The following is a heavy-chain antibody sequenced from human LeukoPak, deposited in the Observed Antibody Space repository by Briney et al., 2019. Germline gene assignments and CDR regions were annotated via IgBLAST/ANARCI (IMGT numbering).Heavy chain of an antibody. CDR1: GGSISSSSYY. Sequence: PSETLSLTCTVTGGSISSSSYYWGWIRQPPGKGLEWIGSIYYSGSTYYNPSLKSRVTISVDTSKNQFSLKLSSVTAADTAVYYCARFPATMVRGVDYWGQGTLVTVSS. CDR2: IYYSGST. CDR3: ARFPATMVRGVDY. J-gene: IGHJ4*02. D-gene: IGHD3-10*01. V-gene: IGHV4-39*07.